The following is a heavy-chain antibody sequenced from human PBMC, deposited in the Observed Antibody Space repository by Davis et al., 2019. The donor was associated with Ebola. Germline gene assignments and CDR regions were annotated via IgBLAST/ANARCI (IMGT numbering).Heavy chain of an antibody. J-gene: IGHJ6*02. V-gene: IGHV1-69*06. CDR2: IIPIFTTP. Sequence: SVKVSCKASGGTFFSYTVTWVRQAPGQGLEWMGRIIPIFTTPDYAQKFQGRVTITADKSTSTAYMELSSLRSEDTAVYYCARVRVGSGYYYYNMDVWGQGTTVTVSS. D-gene: IGHD1-26*01. CDR3: ARVRVGSGYYYYNMDV. CDR1: GGTFFSYT.